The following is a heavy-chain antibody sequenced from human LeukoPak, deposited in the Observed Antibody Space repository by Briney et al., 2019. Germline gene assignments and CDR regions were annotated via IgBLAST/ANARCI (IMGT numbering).Heavy chain of an antibody. Sequence: GASVKVSCKAAGYTFTSYYMHWVRQAPGQGLEWMGGIIPIFGTANYAQKFQGRVTITTDESTSTAYMELSSLRSEDTAVYYCARGHIVARGLDYWGQGTLVTVSS. J-gene: IGHJ4*02. CDR2: IIPIFGTA. CDR1: GYTFTSYY. CDR3: ARGHIVARGLDY. V-gene: IGHV1-69*05. D-gene: IGHD5-12*01.